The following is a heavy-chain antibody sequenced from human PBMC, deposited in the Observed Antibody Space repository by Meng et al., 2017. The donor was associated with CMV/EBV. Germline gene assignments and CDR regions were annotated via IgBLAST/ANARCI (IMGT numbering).Heavy chain of an antibody. CDR1: GGSFSGYY. V-gene: IGHV4-34*01. J-gene: IGHJ4*02. CDR3: ARGPSSGWYWG. Sequence: GPLRLSCAVFGGSFSGYYWSWIRQPPGKGLEWIGEINHSGSTNHNLSLKSRVTISVDTSKNQFSLKLSSVTAADTAVYYCARGPSSGWYWGWGQGTLVTVSS. CDR2: INHSGST. D-gene: IGHD6-19*01.